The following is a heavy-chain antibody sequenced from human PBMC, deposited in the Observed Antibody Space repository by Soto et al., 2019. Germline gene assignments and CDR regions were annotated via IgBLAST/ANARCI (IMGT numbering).Heavy chain of an antibody. CDR2: LHSSGNT. D-gene: IGHD7-27*01. CDR3: ARPRCTTTSVPLGNWFDP. Sequence: QLQLQESGPGLVRPSETLSLTCTVSGGSVSSVSYFWDWLRQTPGKGLEWIGTLHSSGNTYYNPSLKSRITISVDTSKNQVSIKLTSVTAADTGVYYCARPRCTTTSVPLGNWFDPWGQGTKVTVS. V-gene: IGHV4-39*01. J-gene: IGHJ5*02. CDR1: GGSVSSVSYF.